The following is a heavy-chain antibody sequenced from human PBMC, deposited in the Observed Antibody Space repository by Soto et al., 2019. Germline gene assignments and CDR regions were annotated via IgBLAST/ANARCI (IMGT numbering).Heavy chain of an antibody. CDR2: VWYDAANK. Sequence: QVQLVESGGDVVQPGSSLRLACAASGFTFSNYGMHWVRQARGKGLEGVAYVWYDAANKYYADSVRGRFTISRDNSENTLHLQMDSLSGADSALYFCASGTSFDHWGQGTPVSVSS. V-gene: IGHV3-30*02. CDR3: ASGTSFDH. J-gene: IGHJ4*02. CDR1: GFTFSNYG.